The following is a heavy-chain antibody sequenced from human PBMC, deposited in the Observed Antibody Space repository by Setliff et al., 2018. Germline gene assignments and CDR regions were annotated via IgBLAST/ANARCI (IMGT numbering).Heavy chain of an antibody. CDR3: ARPAVVRGLITIPYWYFDL. CDR1: GYTFTSYY. D-gene: IGHD3-10*01. V-gene: IGHV1-46*01. Sequence: GASVKVSCKASGYTFTSYYMHWVRQAPGQGLEWMGIINPSGGSTSYAQKFQGRVTMTRDTSTSTVYMELSSLRSEDTAVYYCARPAVVRGLITIPYWYFDLWGHGTLVTVSS. J-gene: IGHJ2*01. CDR2: INPSGGST.